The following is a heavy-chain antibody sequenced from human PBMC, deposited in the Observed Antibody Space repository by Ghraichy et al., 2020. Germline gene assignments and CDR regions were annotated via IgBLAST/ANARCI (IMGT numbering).Heavy chain of an antibody. D-gene: IGHD5-12*01. CDR1: GFTFSSYS. J-gene: IGHJ5*02. CDR2: ISSSSYI. CDR3: ARGGDIIAATVSDWFDP. V-gene: IGHV3-21*01. Sequence: GGSLRLSCAASGFTFSSYSMSWVRQAPGKGLEWVSSISSSSYIYYADSVKGRFTISRDNAKNSLYLQMNSLRAEDTAVYYCARGGDIIAATVSDWFDPWGQGTLVTVSS.